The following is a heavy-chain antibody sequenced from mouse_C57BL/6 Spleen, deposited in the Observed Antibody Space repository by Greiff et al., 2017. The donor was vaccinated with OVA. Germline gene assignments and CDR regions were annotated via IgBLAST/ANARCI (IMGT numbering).Heavy chain of an antibody. V-gene: IGHV1-54*01. CDR2: INPGSGGT. D-gene: IGHD2-1*01. CDR3: AREGGNYYWYFDV. CDR1: GYAFTNYL. Sequence: VQLQQSGAELVRPGTSVKVSCKASGYAFTNYLIEWVKQRPGQGLAWIGVINPGSGGTNYNEKFKGKATLTADKSSGTAYMQLSSLTSEDSAVYFCAREGGNYYWYFDVWGTGTTVTVSS. J-gene: IGHJ1*03.